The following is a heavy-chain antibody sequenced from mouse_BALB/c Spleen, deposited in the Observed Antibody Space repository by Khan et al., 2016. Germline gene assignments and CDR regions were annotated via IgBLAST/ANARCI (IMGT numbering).Heavy chain of an antibody. CDR1: GYSIPSDYA. D-gene: IGHD1-2*01. V-gene: IGHV3-2*02. CDR2: LRYSGST. Sequence: EVQLQESGPGLVKPSQSLYLTCTVTGYSIPSDYAWNWIRQFPGNKLEWLGYLRYSGSTTYNPSLKSRLSITRDTSKNQFFLQLYSVTNEDTGTYYCTRSHTATRYCDVGCAGTTVTVAS. J-gene: IGHJ1*01. CDR3: TRSHTATRYCDV.